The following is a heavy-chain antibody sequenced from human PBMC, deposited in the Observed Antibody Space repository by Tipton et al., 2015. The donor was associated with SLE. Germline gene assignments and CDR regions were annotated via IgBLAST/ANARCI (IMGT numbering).Heavy chain of an antibody. CDR3: ARVLVVVTATAFDI. CDR2: IRYDGSIK. V-gene: IGHV3-30*02. CDR1: GFTFSSYG. J-gene: IGHJ3*02. Sequence: GSLRLSCAASGFTFSSYGMHWVRQAPGKGLEWVAFIRYDGSIKYYADSVKGRFTISRDNAKNSLYLQMNSLRAEDTAVYYCARVLVVVTATAFDIWGQGTMVTVSS. D-gene: IGHD2-21*02.